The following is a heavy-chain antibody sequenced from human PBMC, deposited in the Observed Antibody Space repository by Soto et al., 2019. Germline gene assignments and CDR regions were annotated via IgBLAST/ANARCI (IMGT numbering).Heavy chain of an antibody. J-gene: IGHJ5*02. Sequence: QVQLQESGPGLVKPSETLSLTCTVSGGSISSYYWSWIRQPPGKGLEWIGYIYYSGSTNYNPSLTSRVTISVDTSKNQFSLKLSSVTAADTAVYYCARETGHWFDPWGQGTLVTVSS. CDR1: GGSISSYY. V-gene: IGHV4-59*01. CDR3: ARETGHWFDP. CDR2: IYYSGST. D-gene: IGHD3-10*01.